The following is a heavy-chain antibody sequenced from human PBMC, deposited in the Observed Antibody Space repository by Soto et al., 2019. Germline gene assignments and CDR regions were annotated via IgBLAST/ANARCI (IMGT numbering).Heavy chain of an antibody. CDR3: AKDRGITYYYYGVDV. CDR2: ISWDSVST. D-gene: IGHD3-16*01. CDR1: GFTFDDYT. J-gene: IGHJ6*02. Sequence: EVQLVESGGIVVQPGGSLRLSCAASGFTFDDYTMHWVRQAPGKGLEWVSLISWDSVSTYYADSVKGRFTVSRDNSKNSLYLQMDSLRTEDTALYYCAKDRGITYYYYGVDVWGQGTTVTVSS. V-gene: IGHV3-43*01.